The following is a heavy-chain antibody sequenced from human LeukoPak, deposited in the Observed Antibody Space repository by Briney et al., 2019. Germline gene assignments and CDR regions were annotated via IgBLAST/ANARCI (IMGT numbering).Heavy chain of an antibody. CDR3: AKGDSGSYFYYFDY. D-gene: IGHD1-26*01. CDR1: GFTFSSYG. Sequence: PGGSLRLSCAASGFTFSSYGMHWVRQAPGKGLEWVAFIRYDGINKYYADSVKGRFTISRDNSKNTLYLQMNSLRAEDTAVYYCAKGDSGSYFYYFDYWGQGILVTVSS. J-gene: IGHJ4*02. V-gene: IGHV3-30*02. CDR2: IRYDGINK.